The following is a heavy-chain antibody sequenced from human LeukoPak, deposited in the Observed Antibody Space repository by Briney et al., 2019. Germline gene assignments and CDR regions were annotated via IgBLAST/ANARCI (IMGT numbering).Heavy chain of an antibody. J-gene: IGHJ4*02. CDR1: GYSFVTYW. CDR2: TNPGDSDT. Sequence: GESLKISCEASGYSFVTYWIGWVRQMPGEGLEWLGSTNPGDSDTRYSPSFQGHVTNSADKSITTAYLQWSSLGASDTAMYYCARGGLRPAYHFDYWGPGTLVIVSS. D-gene: IGHD3-16*01. V-gene: IGHV5-51*01. CDR3: ARGGLRPAYHFDY.